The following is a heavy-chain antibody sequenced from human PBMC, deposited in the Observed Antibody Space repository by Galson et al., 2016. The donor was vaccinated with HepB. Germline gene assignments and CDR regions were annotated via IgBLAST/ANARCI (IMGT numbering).Heavy chain of an antibody. CDR1: GFIFSSYG. V-gene: IGHV3-30*03. CDR2: VSNDGSNK. CDR3: ARDHSAFDY. Sequence: SLRLSCAASGFIFSSYGMHWVRQAPGKGLEWVAVVSNDGSNKYYADSVKGRFTISRDNSKNTLYLQMNSLRAEDTAVYYCARDHSAFDYWGQGTLVTVSS. J-gene: IGHJ4*02.